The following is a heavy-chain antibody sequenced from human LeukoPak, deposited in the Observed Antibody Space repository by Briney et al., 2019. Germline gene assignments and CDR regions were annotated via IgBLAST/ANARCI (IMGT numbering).Heavy chain of an antibody. D-gene: IGHD2-21*01. V-gene: IGHV3-48*03. Sequence: GSLRLSCAASGFTFDDYAMNWVRQAPGKGLEWVSYISSSGTPIHYADSVKGRFTISRDNAKNSLFLQMNSLRAEDTAVYYCAREKTACGGDCYDSWGQGTLVTVSS. CDR2: ISSSGTPI. J-gene: IGHJ4*02. CDR1: GFTFDDYA. CDR3: AREKTACGGDCYDS.